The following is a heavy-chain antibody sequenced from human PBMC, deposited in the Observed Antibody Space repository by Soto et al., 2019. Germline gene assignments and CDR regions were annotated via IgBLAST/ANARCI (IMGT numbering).Heavy chain of an antibody. CDR3: TTRGGYSYGFYYYYGMDV. CDR1: GFTFSNAW. CDR2: IKSKTDGGTT. D-gene: IGHD5-18*01. V-gene: IGHV3-15*07. J-gene: IGHJ6*02. Sequence: GGSLRLSCAASGFTFSNAWMNWVRQAPGKGPEWVGRIKSKTDGGTTDYAAPVKGRFTISRDDSKNTLYLQMNSLKTEDTAVYYCTTRGGYSYGFYYYYGMDVWGQGTTVTVSS.